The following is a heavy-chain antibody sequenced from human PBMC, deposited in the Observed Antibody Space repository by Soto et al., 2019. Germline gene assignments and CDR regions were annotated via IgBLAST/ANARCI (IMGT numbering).Heavy chain of an antibody. D-gene: IGHD1-26*01. Sequence: GSLRLSCAASGFTFSNYGMHWVRQAPGKGLEWVAIIWHDGNNKYYADSVRGRFIISRDNPKNRLYLQMNSLRAEDTAVYYCASDLVGASDSYGLDVWGQGTPVTVSS. CDR1: GFTFSNYG. V-gene: IGHV3-33*01. CDR3: ASDLVGASDSYGLDV. J-gene: IGHJ6*02. CDR2: IWHDGNNK.